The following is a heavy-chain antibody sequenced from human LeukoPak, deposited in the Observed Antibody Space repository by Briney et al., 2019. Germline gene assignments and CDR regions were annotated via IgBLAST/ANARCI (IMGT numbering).Heavy chain of an antibody. V-gene: IGHV1-2*02. J-gene: IGHJ4*02. CDR1: GYTFTGYY. Sequence: ASVKVSCKASGYTFTGYYMHWVRQAPGQELEWMGWLSPNSGDTKFAQKFQGRVTMTRDTSISTAYMELSRLRSDATAVYYCARATDVSSWYLAYWGQGTLLTASS. D-gene: IGHD6-13*01. CDR3: ARATDVSSWYLAY. CDR2: LSPNSGDT.